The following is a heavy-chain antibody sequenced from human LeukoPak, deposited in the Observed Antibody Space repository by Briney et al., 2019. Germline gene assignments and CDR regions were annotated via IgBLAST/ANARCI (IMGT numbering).Heavy chain of an antibody. CDR2: IYYSGST. CDR3: ARTTEGGYSYGYFYYYMDV. V-gene: IGHV4-59*01. D-gene: IGHD5-18*01. CDR1: GGPISSYY. J-gene: IGHJ6*03. Sequence: SETLSLTCTVSGGPISSYYWSWIRQPPGKGLEWTGYIYYSGSTNYNPSLKSRVTISVDTSKNQFSLRLSSVTAADTAVYYCARTTEGGYSYGYFYYYMDVWGKGTTVTISS.